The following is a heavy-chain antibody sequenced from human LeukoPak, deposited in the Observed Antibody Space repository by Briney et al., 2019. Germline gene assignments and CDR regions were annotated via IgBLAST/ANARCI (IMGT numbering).Heavy chain of an antibody. J-gene: IGHJ4*02. CDR3: TTDRTVFGVFSIGYYFDY. D-gene: IGHD3-3*01. Sequence: GGSLRLSRAASGFTFSNAWMSWVRQAPGKGLEWVGRIKSKADGGTTDYATPVKGRFTISRDDSKSTVYLQMNSLKTEDTAVYFCTTDRTVFGVFSIGYYFDYWGQGTLVTVSS. V-gene: IGHV3-15*01. CDR1: GFTFSNAW. CDR2: IKSKADGGTT.